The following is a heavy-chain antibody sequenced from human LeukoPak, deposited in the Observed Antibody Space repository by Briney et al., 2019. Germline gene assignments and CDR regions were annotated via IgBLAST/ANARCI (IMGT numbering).Heavy chain of an antibody. V-gene: IGHV1-2*02. CDR3: ARDSSTSGSSGWYTAFDY. CDR2: INPNSGGT. CDR1: GFTFSTFA. Sequence: GASVRVSCKGSGFTFSTFAISWVRRAPGQGLEWMGWINPNSGGTNYAQKFQGRVTMTRGTSISTAYMELSRLRSDDTAVYYCARDSSTSGSSGWYTAFDYWGQGTLVTVSS. J-gene: IGHJ4*02. D-gene: IGHD6-19*01.